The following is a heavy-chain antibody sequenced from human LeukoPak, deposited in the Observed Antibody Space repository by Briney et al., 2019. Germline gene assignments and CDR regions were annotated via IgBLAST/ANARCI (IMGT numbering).Heavy chain of an antibody. V-gene: IGHV4-38-2*02. D-gene: IGHD4-23*01. CDR1: GYSIGSGYY. CDR3: ARVNGGYSYSLDY. Sequence: PSETLSLTCSVSGYSIGSGYYWGWIRQPPGKGLEWIGIIYLSGRTFYNPSLKSRVTMSVDTSTNQFSLKLNSVTAADTAVYYCARVNGGYSYSLDYWGQGTLVTVSS. J-gene: IGHJ4*02. CDR2: IYLSGRT.